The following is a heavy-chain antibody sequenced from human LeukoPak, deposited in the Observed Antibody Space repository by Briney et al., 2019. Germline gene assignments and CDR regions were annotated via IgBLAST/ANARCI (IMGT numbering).Heavy chain of an antibody. CDR1: GGSISSNSYY. CDR3: ARDSGNYRGMDY. CDR2: IYYSGST. V-gene: IGHV4-39*02. J-gene: IGHJ4*02. D-gene: IGHD1-26*01. Sequence: PSETLSLTCAVSGGSISSNSYYWGWIRQPPGKGLEWIGSIYYSGSTYYNPSLKSRVTISVDTSKNQFSLKLSSVTAADTAVYYCARDSGNYRGMDYWGQGTLVTVSS.